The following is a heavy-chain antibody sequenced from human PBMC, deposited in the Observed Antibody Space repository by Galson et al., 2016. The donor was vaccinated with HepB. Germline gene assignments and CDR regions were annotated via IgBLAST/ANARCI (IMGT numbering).Heavy chain of an antibody. D-gene: IGHD1-1*01. CDR1: GYSIGSSNW. CDR3: VRDVGTDAFDI. J-gene: IGHJ3*02. Sequence: SETLSLTCAISGYSIGSSNWWSWVRQPPGKGLEWIGEIFHTGRTNYNPSLKSRVTMSIDKSNNHFSLKLGSRTAADPAVYYCVRDVGTDAFDIWGQGTMVTVSS. CDR2: IFHTGRT. V-gene: IGHV4-4*02.